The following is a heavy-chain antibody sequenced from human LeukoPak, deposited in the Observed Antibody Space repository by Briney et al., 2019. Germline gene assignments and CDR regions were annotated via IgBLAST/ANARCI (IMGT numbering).Heavy chain of an antibody. CDR3: MTLGYHLDS. J-gene: IGHJ4*02. V-gene: IGHV3-48*03. Sequence: PGGSLRLSCAASGFAFSAYEMNWVRQAPGKGLEWVAYFAGSDTTIYYADSVRGRFTISRDNAKNSLYLQMNSLRAEDTALYYCMTLGYHLDSWGQGTLVTVSS. D-gene: IGHD3-22*01. CDR1: GFAFSAYE. CDR2: FAGSDTTI.